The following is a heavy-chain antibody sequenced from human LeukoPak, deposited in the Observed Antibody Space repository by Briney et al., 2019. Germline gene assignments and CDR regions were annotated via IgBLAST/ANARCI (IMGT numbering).Heavy chain of an antibody. V-gene: IGHV1-69*04. CDR1: GGTFSSYA. J-gene: IGHJ4*02. CDR3: ARGDGYNYDY. Sequence: SVKVSCKASGGTFSSYAISWVRQAPGQGLEWMGRIIPILGIANYAQKFQGRVTITADKSTSTAYVELSSLRSEDTAVYYCARGDGYNYDYWGQGTLVTVSS. D-gene: IGHD5-24*01. CDR2: IIPILGIA.